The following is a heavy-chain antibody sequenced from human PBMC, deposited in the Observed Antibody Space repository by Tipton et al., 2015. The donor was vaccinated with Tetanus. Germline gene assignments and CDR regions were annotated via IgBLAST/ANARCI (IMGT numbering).Heavy chain of an antibody. CDR1: GFTFSTNA. CDR3: ARGTWGDYCGSTTCYPFDY. D-gene: IGHD2-2*01. J-gene: IGHJ4*02. Sequence: SLRLSCAASGFTFSTNAMHWVRQAPGKGLEWVAAIWNDGSYKYYADSVKGRFTVSRDNSKNTLYLEMNSLRAEDTAVYYCARGTWGDYCGSTTCYPFDYWGQGTLVAVSS. CDR2: IWNDGSYK. V-gene: IGHV3-33*01.